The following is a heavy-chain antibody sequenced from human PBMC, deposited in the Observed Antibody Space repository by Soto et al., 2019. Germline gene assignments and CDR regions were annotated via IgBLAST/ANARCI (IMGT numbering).Heavy chain of an antibody. J-gene: IGHJ4*02. CDR3: ARGSGVDESHYFDS. D-gene: IGHD2-8*01. CDR2: IDYSGTT. V-gene: IGHV4-30-4*01. Sequence: QVQLQESGPGLVKPSQTMSLTCTVSGASIRNSDNYWSWIRQPPGKGLQWMGYIDYSGTTPYNPSLKSLITISLDTSKNQFSLRVTSVTAADTAMFYCARGSGVDESHYFDSGGQGTLVTVSS. CDR1: GASIRNSDNY.